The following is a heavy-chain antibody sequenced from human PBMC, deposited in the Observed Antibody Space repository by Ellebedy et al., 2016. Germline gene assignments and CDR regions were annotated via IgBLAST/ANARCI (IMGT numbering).Heavy chain of an antibody. Sequence: LRLSXSVSGGSISSHDYYYSWIRQSPGKGLEWIGYISHSGSTYYNPSLKSRVTILVETSKNQFSLKLSSVTAADTAVFYCARAVYNTNWYYFDSWGQGTLVTVSS. J-gene: IGHJ4*02. CDR2: ISHSGST. D-gene: IGHD1-1*01. V-gene: IGHV4-30-4*01. CDR1: GGSISSHDYY. CDR3: ARAVYNTNWYYFDS.